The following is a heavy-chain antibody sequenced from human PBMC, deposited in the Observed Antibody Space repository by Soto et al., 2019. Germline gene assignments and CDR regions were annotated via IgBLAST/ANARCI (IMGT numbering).Heavy chain of an antibody. J-gene: IGHJ6*02. CDR3: AKDRYDDFWSGYYHYYYYGMDV. V-gene: IGHV3-30*18. CDR1: GFTFSSYG. CDR2: ISYDGSNK. D-gene: IGHD3-3*01. Sequence: GESLKISCAASGFTFSSYGMHWVRQAPGKGLEWVAVISYDGSNKYYADSVKGRFTISRDNSKNTLYLQMNSLRAEDTAVYYCAKDRYDDFWSGYYHYYYYGMDVWGQGTMVTVSS.